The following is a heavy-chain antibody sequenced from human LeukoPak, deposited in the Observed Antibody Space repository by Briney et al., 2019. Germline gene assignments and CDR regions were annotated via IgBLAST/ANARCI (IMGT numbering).Heavy chain of an antibody. CDR3: ARAYRVRQLGGRFDP. CDR2: MNPNSGNT. Sequence: GASVTVSFTSSGYTFTSYDINWVRQATGQGREWMGWMNPNSGNTGYAKKFQGRVAIPRNTSISTAYMELSSLRSEDTAVYYCARAYRVRQLGGRFDPWGQGTLVTVSS. V-gene: IGHV1-8*03. CDR1: GYTFTSYD. D-gene: IGHD6-13*01. J-gene: IGHJ5*02.